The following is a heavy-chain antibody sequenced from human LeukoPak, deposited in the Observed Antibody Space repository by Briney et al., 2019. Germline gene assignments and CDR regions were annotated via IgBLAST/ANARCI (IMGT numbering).Heavy chain of an antibody. J-gene: IGHJ4*02. CDR3: ARETREVDVPFDY. D-gene: IGHD1-26*01. Sequence: GASVKVSCKASGYTFTSYDINWVRQATGQGLEWMGWMNPNSGNTGYPQKFQGRVTMTRNTSISTAYMELSSLRSEDTAVYYCARETREVDVPFDYWGQGNLVTVSS. CDR2: MNPNSGNT. CDR1: GYTFTSYD. V-gene: IGHV1-8*01.